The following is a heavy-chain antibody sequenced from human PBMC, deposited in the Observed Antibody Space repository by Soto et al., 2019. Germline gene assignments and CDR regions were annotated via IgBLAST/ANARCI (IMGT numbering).Heavy chain of an antibody. V-gene: IGHV3-7*05. CDR3: ARPWIRLWYNALDI. J-gene: IGHJ3*02. Sequence: EVQLVESGGGLVQPGGSLRLSCAASGFTFSSYWMSWVRQAPGKGLEWVANIKQDGSEKYYVDSVKGRFTISRDNAKKSLYLQMNSLRAEDTAVYYCARPWIRLWYNALDIWGQGTMVTASS. CDR1: GFTFSSYW. D-gene: IGHD5-18*01. CDR2: IKQDGSEK.